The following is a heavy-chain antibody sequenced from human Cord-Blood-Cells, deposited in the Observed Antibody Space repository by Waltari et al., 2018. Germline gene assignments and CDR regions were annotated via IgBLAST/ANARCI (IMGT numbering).Heavy chain of an antibody. D-gene: IGHD3-22*01. V-gene: IGHV4-38-2*01. CDR2: IYHSGST. CDR3: ARARSSGYYYFDY. J-gene: IGHJ4*02. CDR1: GYSISSGYS. Sequence: QVQLQESGPGLVKPSETLSLTCAVSGYSISSGYSWGWIRQPPGKGLEWIGSIYHSGSTYYNPSLKSRVTISVDTSKNQFSLKLSSVTAADTAVYYCARARSSGYYYFDYWGQGTLVTVSS.